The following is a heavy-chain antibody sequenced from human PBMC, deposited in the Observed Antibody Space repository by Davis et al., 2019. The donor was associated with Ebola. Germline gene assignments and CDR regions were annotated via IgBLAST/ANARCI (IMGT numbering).Heavy chain of an antibody. D-gene: IGHD3-10*01. Sequence: AASVKVSCKASGYTFTSYYMHWVRQAPGQGLEWMGIINPSGGSTSYAQKFQGRVTMTRDTSTSTVYMELSSLTSGDTAVYYCVRDLRGWGDFDYWGQGTLVTVSS. CDR1: GYTFTSYY. V-gene: IGHV1-46*01. CDR3: VRDLRGWGDFDY. J-gene: IGHJ4*02. CDR2: INPSGGST.